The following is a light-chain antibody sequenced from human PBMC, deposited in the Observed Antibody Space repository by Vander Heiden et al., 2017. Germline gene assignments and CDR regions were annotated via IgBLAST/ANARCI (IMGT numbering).Light chain of an antibody. CDR2: KAS. CDR3: QQYNSYRT. Sequence: DMQMTQSPSNLSASVRARVTITCRASQSISSWLAWYQQKPGKAPKLLIYKASSLESGVPSRFSGRGSGTEFTLTISSLQPDDFATYYCQQYNSYRTFGQGTKVEIK. J-gene: IGKJ1*01. CDR1: QSISSW. V-gene: IGKV1-5*03.